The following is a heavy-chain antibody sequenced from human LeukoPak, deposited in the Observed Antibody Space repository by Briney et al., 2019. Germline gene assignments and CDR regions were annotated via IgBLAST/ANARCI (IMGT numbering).Heavy chain of an antibody. J-gene: IGHJ6*02. V-gene: IGHV3-23*01. CDR1: GFTFSSYA. Sequence: GGSLRLSCAASGFTFSSYAMSWVRQAPGKGLEWVSAISGSGGSTYYADSVKGGFTISTDNSKNTLYLQMNSLRAEDTAVYYCAKDPSRSYGMDVWGQGTTVTVSS. CDR2: ISGSGGST. CDR3: AKDPSRSYGMDV.